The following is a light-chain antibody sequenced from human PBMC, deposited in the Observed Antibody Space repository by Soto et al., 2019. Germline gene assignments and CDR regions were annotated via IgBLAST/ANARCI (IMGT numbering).Light chain of an antibody. CDR1: STDVGGYNY. Sequence: QSVLAQPSSVSGSPGQSITISCTGTSTDVGGYNYVSWYQHHPGKGPKLIIYEVNNRPSGVSNRFSGSKSGNKASLTISNLEADDESDYYCGSYTSTDTPFVFGTGNRSPS. V-gene: IGLV2-14*01. CDR2: EVN. J-gene: IGLJ1*01. CDR3: GSYTSTDTPFV.